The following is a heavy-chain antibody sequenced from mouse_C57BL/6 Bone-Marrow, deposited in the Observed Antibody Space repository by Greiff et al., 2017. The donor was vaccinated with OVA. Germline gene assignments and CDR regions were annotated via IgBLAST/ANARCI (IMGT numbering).Heavy chain of an antibody. J-gene: IGHJ2*01. Sequence: QVQLQQSGAELVSPGPSVKVSCKASGYAFTTYLIEWVKQRPGQGLAWIGVLNPGRGGTKYNEKFKGKATLTADKSSSSAYMQLSSLTSEFSAVYFCARWGDGYWCQGTTLTVSS. CDR3: ARWGDGY. CDR1: GYAFTTYL. V-gene: IGHV1-54*01. CDR2: LNPGRGGT. D-gene: IGHD3-3*01.